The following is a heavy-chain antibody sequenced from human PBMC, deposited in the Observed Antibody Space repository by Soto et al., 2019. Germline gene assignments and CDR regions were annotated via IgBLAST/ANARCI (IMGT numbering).Heavy chain of an antibody. CDR2: VYNSGST. CDR1: GGSISSNY. J-gene: IGHJ4*02. Sequence: SETLSLTCTXSGGSISSNYWTWIRQPPGKGLEWIGYVYNSGSTNYNPSLKSRVTISEDTSKSQFSLKVNSMTAADTAVYYCARYRREAVAGYTLDNWGQGILVTVSS. CDR3: ARYRREAVAGYTLDN. D-gene: IGHD6-13*01. V-gene: IGHV4-59*01.